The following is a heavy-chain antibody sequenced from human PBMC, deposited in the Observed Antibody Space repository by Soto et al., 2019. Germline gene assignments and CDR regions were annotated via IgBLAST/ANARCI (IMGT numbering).Heavy chain of an antibody. CDR2: VNYGGST. J-gene: IGHJ6*02. CDR3: AGGDYYHSSGYYFYYYTMDV. D-gene: IGHD3-22*01. V-gene: IGHV4-34*01. CDR1: VGSFSGYY. Sequence: SETLSLTSAVYVGSFSGYYWSWIRQPPGKGLEWIGNVNYGGSTYYNPSLKSRVTISVETSKNQFSLKLSSVTAADTAVYYCAGGDYYHSSGYYFYYYTMDVWGQGTTVTVSS.